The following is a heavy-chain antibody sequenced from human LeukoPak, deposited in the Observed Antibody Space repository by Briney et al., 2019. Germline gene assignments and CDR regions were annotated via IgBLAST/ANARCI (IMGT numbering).Heavy chain of an antibody. CDR1: GYTFTSYG. CDR2: ISAYNGNT. V-gene: IGHV1-18*01. J-gene: IGHJ3*02. CDR3: ARDKITMIVVVRTDAFDI. D-gene: IGHD3-22*01. Sequence: ASVKVSCKASGYTFTSYGISWVRQAPGQGLEWMGWISAYNGNTNYAQKLQGRVTMTTDTSTSTAHMELRSLRSDDTAVYYCARDKITMIVVVRTDAFDISGQGKMVTVSS.